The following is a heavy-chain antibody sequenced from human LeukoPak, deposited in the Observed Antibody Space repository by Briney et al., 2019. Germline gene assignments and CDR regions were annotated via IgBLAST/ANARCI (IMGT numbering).Heavy chain of an antibody. Sequence: PSQTPSLTCTVSGGSISSGGYYWSWIRQHPGRGLEWIGYIYYSGSTYYNPSLKSRVTISVDTSKNQFSLKLSSVTAADTAVYYCARGVATIFGVVIILDWFDPWGQGTLVTVSS. V-gene: IGHV4-31*03. D-gene: IGHD3-3*01. CDR2: IYYSGST. J-gene: IGHJ5*02. CDR1: GGSISSGGYY. CDR3: ARGVATIFGVVIILDWFDP.